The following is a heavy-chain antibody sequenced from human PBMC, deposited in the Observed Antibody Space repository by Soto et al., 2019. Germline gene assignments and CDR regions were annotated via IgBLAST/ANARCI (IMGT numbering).Heavy chain of an antibody. Sequence: LSLTCAVSGGFTSTNNWWSWVRQPPGKGLEWIGDAYHSGSTEYNPSLKSRVSISVDKSKNQISLKLTSATAADTAVYFCARSPPSSYYGGSGTFDYWGQGTLVTVSS. CDR2: AYHSGST. CDR3: ARSPPSSYYGGSGTFDY. D-gene: IGHD3-10*01. CDR1: GGFTSTNNW. V-gene: IGHV4-4*01. J-gene: IGHJ4*02.